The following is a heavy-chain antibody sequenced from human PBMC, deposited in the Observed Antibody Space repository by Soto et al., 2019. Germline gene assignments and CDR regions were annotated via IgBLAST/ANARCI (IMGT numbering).Heavy chain of an antibody. V-gene: IGHV3-53*02. Sequence: EVQLVETGGGLIQPRGSLRLSCAASGFTVSSNYMSWVRQAPGKGLEWVSVIYSGGSTYYADSVKGRFTISRDNSKNTLYLQMNSLRAEDTAVYYCAREGEMATIKYWGQGTLVTVSS. J-gene: IGHJ4*02. D-gene: IGHD5-12*01. CDR1: GFTVSSNY. CDR3: AREGEMATIKY. CDR2: IYSGGST.